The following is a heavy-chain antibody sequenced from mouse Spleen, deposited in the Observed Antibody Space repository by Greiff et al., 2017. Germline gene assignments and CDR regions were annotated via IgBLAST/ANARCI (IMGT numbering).Heavy chain of an antibody. Sequence: EVKLVESGGGLVKPGGSLKLSCAASGFTFSSYAMSLVRQTPEKRPEWVATISSGGSYTYYPDSVQGRFTISRDNAKNTLYLQMSSLRSEDTAMYYCASYGSWFAYWGQGTLVTVSA. CDR3: ASYGSWFAY. D-gene: IGHD2-2*01. J-gene: IGHJ3*01. V-gene: IGHV5-9-1*01. CDR2: ISSGGSYT. CDR1: GFTFSSYA.